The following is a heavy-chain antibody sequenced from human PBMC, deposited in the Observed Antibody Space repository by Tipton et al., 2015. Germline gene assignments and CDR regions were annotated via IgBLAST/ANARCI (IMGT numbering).Heavy chain of an antibody. CDR2: MNPNNGDT. J-gene: IGHJ6*02. Sequence: QSGAEVKKPGASVNVSCKASGYTFTSYDIHWVRQATGQGLEWMGWMNPNNGDTGFAQKFQGRVTMTRDTSANLGYMELNGLRSEDTAIYFCARDIYSANLDYHYGMDVWGQGTTVTVSS. CDR3: ARDIYSANLDYHYGMDV. CDR1: GYTFTSYD. D-gene: IGHD1-26*01. V-gene: IGHV1-8*01.